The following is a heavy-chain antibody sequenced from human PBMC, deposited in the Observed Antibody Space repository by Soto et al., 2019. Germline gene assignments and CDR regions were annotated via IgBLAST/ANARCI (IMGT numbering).Heavy chain of an antibody. D-gene: IGHD3-22*01. CDR3: ARIQRISMIVVSKPYFDY. Sequence: SGPTLVNPTETLTLTCTVSGFSLSNPRMGVSWIRQPPGKALEWLAHIFSNDEKSYSTSLKSRLTISRDTSKSQVVLTMSNMDPVDTATYYCARIQRISMIVVSKPYFDYWGQGALVTVSS. CDR2: IFSNDEK. J-gene: IGHJ4*02. V-gene: IGHV2-26*01. CDR1: GFSLSNPRMG.